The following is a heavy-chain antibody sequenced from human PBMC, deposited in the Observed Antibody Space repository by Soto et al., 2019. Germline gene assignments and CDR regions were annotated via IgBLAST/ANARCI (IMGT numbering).Heavy chain of an antibody. J-gene: IGHJ6*02. CDR2: INPNSGGT. D-gene: IGHD3-10*01. CDR1: GYTFTGYY. Sequence: GASVKVSCKASGYTFTGYYMHWVRQAPGQGLEWMGWINPNSGGTNYAQKFQGWVTMTRDTSISTAYMGLSRLRSDDTAVYYCAREKIWFGELLPSYYYYGMDVWGQGTTVTVSS. V-gene: IGHV1-2*04. CDR3: AREKIWFGELLPSYYYYGMDV.